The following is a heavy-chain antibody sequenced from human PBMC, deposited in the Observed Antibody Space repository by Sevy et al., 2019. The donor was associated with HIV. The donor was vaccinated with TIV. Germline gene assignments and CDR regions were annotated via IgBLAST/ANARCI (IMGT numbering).Heavy chain of an antibody. J-gene: IGHJ6*02. CDR2: ISGSGGST. CDR3: ARRGEQQLVGYYYYYGMDV. V-gene: IGHV3-23*01. D-gene: IGHD6-13*01. CDR1: GFTFSSYV. Sequence: GGSLRLSCAASGFTFSSYVMSWVRQAPGKGLEWVSAISGSGGSTYYADSVKGRFTISRDNSKNTLYLQMNSLRAEDTAVYYCARRGEQQLVGYYYYYGMDVWGQWTTVTVSS.